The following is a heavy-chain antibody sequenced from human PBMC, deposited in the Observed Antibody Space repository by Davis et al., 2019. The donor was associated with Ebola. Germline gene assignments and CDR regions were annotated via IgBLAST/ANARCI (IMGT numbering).Heavy chain of an antibody. CDR3: ARGGGSMRRYFDY. CDR1: GFNFGEYY. CDR2: ASRYGNTI. V-gene: IGHV3-11*01. J-gene: IGHJ4*02. D-gene: IGHD2-15*01. Sequence: GESLKISCAASGFNFGEYYMTWIRQAPGKGLEWVSYASRYGNTIYYSDSVKGRFTLSKDNSQQSLSLQMNNLRVEDTAVYYCARGGGSMRRYFDYWGQGIHVTVSS.